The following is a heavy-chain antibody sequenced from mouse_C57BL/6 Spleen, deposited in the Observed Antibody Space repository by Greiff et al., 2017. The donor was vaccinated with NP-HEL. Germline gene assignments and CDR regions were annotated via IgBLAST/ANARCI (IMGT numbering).Heavy chain of an antibody. CDR3: ARLEAFLDY. J-gene: IGHJ2*01. V-gene: IGHV1-26*01. CDR1: GYTFTDYY. CDR2: INPNNGGT. Sequence: EVQLQQSGPELVKPGASVKISCKASGYTFTDYYMNWVKQSHGKSLEWIGDINPNNGGTSYNQKFKGKATLTVDKSSSTAYMELRSLTSEDSAVYYCARLEAFLDYWGQGTTLTVSS.